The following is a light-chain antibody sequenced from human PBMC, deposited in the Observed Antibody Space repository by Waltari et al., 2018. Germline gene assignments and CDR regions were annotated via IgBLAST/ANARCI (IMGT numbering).Light chain of an antibody. Sequence: QSVLTQPPSASGTPGQRVTISCSGISSNIGSNYVYWYLQLPGTAPKLLIYRNNQRPSGVPDRFSGPKSGTSASLSISGLRSEDEADDYCAAWDDRLNGVVFGGGTKLTVL. J-gene: IGLJ2*01. CDR3: AAWDDRLNGVV. CDR1: SSNIGSNY. V-gene: IGLV1-47*01. CDR2: RNN.